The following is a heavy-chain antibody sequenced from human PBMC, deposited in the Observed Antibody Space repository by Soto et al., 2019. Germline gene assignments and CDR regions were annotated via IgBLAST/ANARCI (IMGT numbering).Heavy chain of an antibody. J-gene: IGHJ6*02. V-gene: IGHV3-30*18. CDR1: GFTFSSYG. CDR3: AKDQYYDLLTGPRDYGMDV. D-gene: IGHD3-9*01. Sequence: HPGGSLRLSCAASGFTFSSYGMHWVRQAPGKGLEWVAVISYDGSNKYYADSVKGRFTISRDNSKNTLYLQMNSLRAEDTAVYYCAKDQYYDLLTGPRDYGMDVWGQGTTVTVSS. CDR2: ISYDGSNK.